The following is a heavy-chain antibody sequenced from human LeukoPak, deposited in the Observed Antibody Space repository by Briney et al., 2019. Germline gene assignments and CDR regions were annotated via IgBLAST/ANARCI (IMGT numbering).Heavy chain of an antibody. Sequence: PGGSLRLSCAASGFTFSSYAMSWVRQAPGKGLEWVSAISGSGGSTYYADSVKGRFTISRDNSKNTLYLQMNSLRAEDTAVYYCAKDNYYDSSGYGTSFGPWGQGTLVTVSS. CDR3: AKDNYYDSSGYGTSFGP. J-gene: IGHJ5*02. V-gene: IGHV3-23*01. CDR2: ISGSGGST. CDR1: GFTFSSYA. D-gene: IGHD3-22*01.